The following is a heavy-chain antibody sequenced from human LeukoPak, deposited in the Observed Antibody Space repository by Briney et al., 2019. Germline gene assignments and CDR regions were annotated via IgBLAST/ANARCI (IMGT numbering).Heavy chain of an antibody. CDR2: MNPKSGNT. D-gene: IGHD6-19*01. CDR3: ARVAVPMRVRGYDY. V-gene: IGHV1-8*01. CDR1: GYTFTSYD. Sequence: ASXKVSYKASGYTFTSYDINWVRQATGQGLEWMGWMNPKSGNTGYAQKFQGRVTMTRNTSISTAYMELSSLRSEDTAVYYCARVAVPMRVRGYDYWGQGTLVTVSS. J-gene: IGHJ4*02.